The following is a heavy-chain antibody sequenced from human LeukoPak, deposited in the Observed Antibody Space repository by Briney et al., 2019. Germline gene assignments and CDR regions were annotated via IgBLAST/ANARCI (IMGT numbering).Heavy chain of an antibody. D-gene: IGHD2-8*02. CDR1: GGSISSYY. Sequence: SETLSLTCTVSGGSISSYYWSWIRQPAGKGLEWIGRIYTSGSTNYNPSLKSRVTISVDTSKNQFSLKLSSVTAADTAVYYCARARFDTGYYYYYMDVWGKGTSVTISS. CDR3: ARARFDTGYYYYYMDV. CDR2: IYTSGST. V-gene: IGHV4-4*07. J-gene: IGHJ6*03.